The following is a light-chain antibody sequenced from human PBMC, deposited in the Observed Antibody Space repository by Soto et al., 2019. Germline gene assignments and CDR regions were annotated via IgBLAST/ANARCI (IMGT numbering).Light chain of an antibody. J-gene: IGLJ1*01. CDR2: DVS. CDR1: SSDVGGFDH. Sequence: QSVLTQPASVSGSPEQSITISCTGASSDVGGFDHVSWYQQHPGKVPRLLIYDVSSRPSGVSDRFSGSKSGNTASLTISGLQAEDEADYYCNSFTTTNTYVFGTGTKVTVL. CDR3: NSFTTTNTYV. V-gene: IGLV2-14*03.